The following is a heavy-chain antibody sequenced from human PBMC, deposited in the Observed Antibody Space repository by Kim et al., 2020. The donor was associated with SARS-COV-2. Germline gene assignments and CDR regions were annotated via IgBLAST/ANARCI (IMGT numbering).Heavy chain of an antibody. J-gene: IGHJ4*02. Sequence: ASVKVSCKASGYTFTSNHMHWVRQAPGQGFEWMGMITPIDGNTRYAQKLQGRVTMTRDTSTSTLYMDLSSLRSEDTAIYYCARDLSGGWSSDFWGQGTLVTVSS. CDR1: GYTFTSNH. D-gene: IGHD6-19*01. CDR2: ITPIDGNT. CDR3: ARDLSGGWSSDF. V-gene: IGHV1-46*01.